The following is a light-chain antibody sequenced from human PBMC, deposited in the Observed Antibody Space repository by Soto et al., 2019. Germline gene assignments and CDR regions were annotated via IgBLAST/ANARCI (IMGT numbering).Light chain of an antibody. J-gene: IGKJ4*02. CDR3: QQHNIWPPCT. V-gene: IGKV3-15*01. CDR1: QSVSSN. Sequence: EIVMTQSPATLSVSPGERATLSCRASQSVSSNLAWYRQKPGQAPRLLIYGASTRATGVPARFSGSGSGTEFTLTISSLQSEDFAIYYCQQHNIWPPCTFGGGTKVEI. CDR2: GAS.